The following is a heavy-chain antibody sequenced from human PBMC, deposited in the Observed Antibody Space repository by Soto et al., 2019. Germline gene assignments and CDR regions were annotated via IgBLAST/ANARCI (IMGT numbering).Heavy chain of an antibody. CDR3: ARLESPDYDFWSGYYDHHDAFDT. D-gene: IGHD3-3*01. V-gene: IGHV4-39*01. CDR1: GGSISSSSYY. J-gene: IGHJ3*02. Sequence: SETLSLTCTVSGGSISSSSYYWGWIRQPPGKGLEWIGSIYYSGSTYYNPSLKSRVTISVDTSKNQFSLKLSSVTAADTAVYYCARLESPDYDFWSGYYDHHDAFDTWGQGTMVTVSS. CDR2: IYYSGST.